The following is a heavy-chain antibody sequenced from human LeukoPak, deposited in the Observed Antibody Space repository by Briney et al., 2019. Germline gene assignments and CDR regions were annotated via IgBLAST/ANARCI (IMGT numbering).Heavy chain of an antibody. V-gene: IGHV3-23*01. CDR2: ISGSGGNT. CDR3: AKRGVVIRVILVGFHKEAYYFDS. CDR1: GITLSNYG. D-gene: IGHD3-22*01. Sequence: TGGSLRLSCAVSGITLSNYGMSWVRQAPGKGLVWVSGISGSGGNTYYADSVKGRFTISRDNSKNTLYLQMNSLRAEDTAVYFCAKRGVVIRVILVGFHKEAYYFDSWGQGALVTVSS. J-gene: IGHJ4*02.